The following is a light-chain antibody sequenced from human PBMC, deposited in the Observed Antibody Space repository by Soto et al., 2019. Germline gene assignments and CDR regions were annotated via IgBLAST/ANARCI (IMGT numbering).Light chain of an antibody. CDR3: QQYDSLWTFGHQHDSLWT. V-gene: IGKV1-5*03. CDR2: KAS. Sequence: DIPMTQSPSTLSASVGDRVTITCRASQSISDWLAWYQQEPGKAPKLLIYKASTLEFGVPSRFSGSGSGTEFTLTISSLQPDDFATYYCQQYDSLWTFGHQHDSLWTFGQGTKVEI. J-gene: IGKJ1*01. CDR1: QSISDW.